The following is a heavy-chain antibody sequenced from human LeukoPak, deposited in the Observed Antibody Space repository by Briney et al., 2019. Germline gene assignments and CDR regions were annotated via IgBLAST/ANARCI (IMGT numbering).Heavy chain of an antibody. J-gene: IGHJ3*02. V-gene: IGHV4-39*01. CDR3: ARALGAFDI. Sequence: PSETLSLTCTVSGDSISSSSSYWGWIRQPPGKGLEWIGSIYYSGSTYYNTFLKSRVTISVDTSKNQFSLKLNSVTAADTAVYYCARALGAFDIWGQGTMVTVSS. CDR2: IYYSGST. CDR1: GDSISSSSSY.